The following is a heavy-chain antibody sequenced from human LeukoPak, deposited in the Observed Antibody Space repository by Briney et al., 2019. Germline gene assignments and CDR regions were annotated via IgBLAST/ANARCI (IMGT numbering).Heavy chain of an antibody. J-gene: IGHJ4*02. V-gene: IGHV3-21*01. CDR2: ISSSSSNI. Sequence: PGGSIRFCCAASLFIFSCYMMNGLRQPPGKGLGGSSTISSSSSNIYYADSVKGRFTISRDNAKNSLYLQMNSLRAEDTAVYYCARARGSGRLAYFDYWGQGTLVTVSS. CDR1: LFIFSCYM. CDR3: ARARGSGRLAYFDY. D-gene: IGHD6-19*01.